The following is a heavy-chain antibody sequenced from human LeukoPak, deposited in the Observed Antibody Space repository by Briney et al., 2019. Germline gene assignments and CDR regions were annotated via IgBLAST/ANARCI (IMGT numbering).Heavy chain of an antibody. CDR1: GFTFSNSA. J-gene: IGHJ4*02. CDR2: LSGSGITT. V-gene: IGHV3-23*01. Sequence: PGGSLRLSCAASGFTFSNSAMSWVRQAPGKGLEWVSTLSGSGITTYYADSVKGRFTISRDNAKNTLYLQMNSLRAEDTAVYYCARASVRTYFDYWGQGTLVTVSS. CDR3: ARASVRTYFDY. D-gene: IGHD3-22*01.